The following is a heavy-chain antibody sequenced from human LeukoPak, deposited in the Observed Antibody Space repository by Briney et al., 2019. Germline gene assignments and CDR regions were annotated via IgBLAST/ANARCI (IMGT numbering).Heavy chain of an antibody. CDR3: ASTPEGIAAVLYYFDY. D-gene: IGHD6-13*01. CDR2: IIPIFGTA. J-gene: IGHJ4*02. Sequence: GASVKVSCKASGGTFSSYAISWVRQASGQGLEWMGGIIPIFGTANYAQKFQGRVTLTADESTSTAYMELSSLRSEDTAVYYCASTPEGIAAVLYYFDYWGQGTLDTVSS. CDR1: GGTFSSYA. V-gene: IGHV1-69*13.